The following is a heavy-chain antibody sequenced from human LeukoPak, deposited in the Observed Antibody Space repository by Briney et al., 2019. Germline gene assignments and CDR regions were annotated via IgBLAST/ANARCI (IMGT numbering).Heavy chain of an antibody. J-gene: IGHJ4*02. CDR2: ISSSSSYI. Sequence: GGSLRLSCAASGFTFSSYSMNWVRQAPGKGLEWVSSISSSSSYIYYADSVKGRFTISRDNSKNTLYLQMNSPRAEDTAVYYCAKPRYCSGGSCYFDYWGQGTLVTVSS. V-gene: IGHV3-21*04. CDR1: GFTFSSYS. CDR3: AKPRYCSGGSCYFDY. D-gene: IGHD2-15*01.